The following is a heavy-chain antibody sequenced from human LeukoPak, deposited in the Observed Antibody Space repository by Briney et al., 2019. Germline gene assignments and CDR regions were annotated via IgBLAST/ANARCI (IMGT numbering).Heavy chain of an antibody. D-gene: IGHD6-13*01. Sequence: GASVKVSCKASGYTFTSYDINWVRQATGQGLEWMGWMNPNSGNTGYAQKFQGRVTMTRNTSISTAYMELSNLRSEDTAVYYCARGIAAAGYRRSPEPHGMDVWGQGTMVTVSS. J-gene: IGHJ6*02. CDR2: MNPNSGNT. CDR1: GYTFTSYD. CDR3: ARGIAAAGYRRSPEPHGMDV. V-gene: IGHV1-8*01.